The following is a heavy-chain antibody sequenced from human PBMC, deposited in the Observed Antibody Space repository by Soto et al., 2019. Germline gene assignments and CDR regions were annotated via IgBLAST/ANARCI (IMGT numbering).Heavy chain of an antibody. CDR1: AITFPTW. CDR3: ATYNWGASSDY. V-gene: IGHV3-74*01. J-gene: IGHJ4*02. CDR2: INNAGST. Sequence: EVQLVASGGGLVQPGGCLRLSCAATAITFPTWIYWVRQAPWKGLVWVAGINNAGSTRHAASVQGRFTISRDNAKNTLFLQMNMLRDEDTAVYYCATYNWGASSDYWGQGTLVTVSS. D-gene: IGHD7-27*01.